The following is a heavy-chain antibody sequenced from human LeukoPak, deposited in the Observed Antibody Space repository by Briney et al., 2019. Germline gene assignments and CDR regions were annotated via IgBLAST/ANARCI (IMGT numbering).Heavy chain of an antibody. V-gene: IGHV4-59*12. Sequence: PSETLSLTCTVSGGSISSYYWSWIRQPPGKGLEWIGYIYYSGSTNYNPSLKSRVTISVDTSKNQFSLKLSSVTAADTAVYYCATESCSSTSCHFDYWGQGTLVTVSS. CDR3: ATESCSSTSCHFDY. J-gene: IGHJ4*02. D-gene: IGHD2-2*01. CDR1: GGSISSYY. CDR2: IYYSGST.